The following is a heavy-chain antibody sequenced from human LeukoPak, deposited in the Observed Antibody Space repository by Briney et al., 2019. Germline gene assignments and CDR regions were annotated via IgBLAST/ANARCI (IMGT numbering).Heavy chain of an antibody. V-gene: IGHV3-9*01. CDR3: AKDFQYYDSSGYLDY. CDR1: GFTLDDYA. J-gene: IGHJ4*02. Sequence: PGGSLRLSCAASGFTLDDYAMHWVRQAPGKGLEWVSGISWNSGSIGYADSVKGRFTISRDNAKNSLYLQMNSLRAEDTALYYCAKDFQYYDSSGYLDYWGQGTLVTVSS. CDR2: ISWNSGSI. D-gene: IGHD3-22*01.